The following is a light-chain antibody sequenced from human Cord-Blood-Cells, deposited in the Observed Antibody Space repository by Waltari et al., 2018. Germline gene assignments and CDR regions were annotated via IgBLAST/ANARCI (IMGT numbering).Light chain of an antibody. CDR2: DAS. CDR1: QSVSSY. V-gene: IGKV3-11*01. Sequence: ELVFTQSPATLSWSPGERATLSCRASQSVSSYLAWYQQKPGQAPRLLIYDASNRATGIPARFSGSGSGTDFTLTISSLEPEDFAVYYCQQRSNWPYSFGQGTKLEIK. CDR3: QQRSNWPYS. J-gene: IGKJ2*03.